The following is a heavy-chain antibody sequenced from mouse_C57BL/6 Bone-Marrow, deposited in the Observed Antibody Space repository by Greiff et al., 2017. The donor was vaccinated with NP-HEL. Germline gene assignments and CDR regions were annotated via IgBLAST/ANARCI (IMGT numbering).Heavy chain of an antibody. D-gene: IGHD1-1*01. Sequence: VQLQESGAELVKPGASVKLSCKASGYTFTEYTIHWVKQRSGQGLEWIGWFYPGSGSIKYNEKFKDKATLTADKSSSTVYMDLSSLTSEESAVYFCARHGDHFGSSYGYFDVWGTGTTVTVSS. CDR1: GYTFTEYT. J-gene: IGHJ1*03. V-gene: IGHV1-62-2*01. CDR3: ARHGDHFGSSYGYFDV. CDR2: FYPGSGSI.